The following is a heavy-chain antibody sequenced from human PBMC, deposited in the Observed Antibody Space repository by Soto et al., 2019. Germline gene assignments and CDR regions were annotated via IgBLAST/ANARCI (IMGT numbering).Heavy chain of an antibody. CDR2: INAGSGNT. Sequence: GASVKVSCKASGYNFTNNGIHWVRQAPGQRPEWMGWINAGSGNTRYSQKFQGRVTISIDTSASTTYMDLTSLRPEDTAVYYCARGWISGSSDYWGQGTLVTVSS. V-gene: IGHV1-3*01. D-gene: IGHD2-2*03. CDR1: GYNFTNNG. J-gene: IGHJ4*02. CDR3: ARGWISGSSDY.